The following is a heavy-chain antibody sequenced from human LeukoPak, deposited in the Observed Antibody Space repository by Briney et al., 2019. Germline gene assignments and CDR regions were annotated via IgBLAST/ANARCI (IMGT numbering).Heavy chain of an antibody. Sequence: SETLSLTCAVSGGSFSGYYWTWIRQPPGKGLEWIGEINRSGSANYNPSLKSRVTISVDTSKNQLSLKLSSVTAADTAVYYCARGVYIAAAQYGYWGQGTLVTVSS. D-gene: IGHD6-13*01. CDR2: INRSGSA. CDR3: ARGVYIAAAQYGY. J-gene: IGHJ4*02. CDR1: GGSFSGYY. V-gene: IGHV4-34*01.